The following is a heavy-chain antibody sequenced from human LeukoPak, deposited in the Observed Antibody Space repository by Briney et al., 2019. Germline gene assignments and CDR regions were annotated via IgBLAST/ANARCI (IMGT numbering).Heavy chain of an antibody. J-gene: IGHJ4*02. Sequence: GGTLILSCAASGFPFRSYWMSWVPQAPGKGLEWVAIIKTDGTEKYYVDSVKGRFTISRDNAKNSLYPQMNSLRSEDTAVYYCARGVGATHFDYWGQGTLVTVSS. CDR2: IKTDGTEK. CDR3: ARGVGATHFDY. CDR1: GFPFRSYW. D-gene: IGHD1-26*01. V-gene: IGHV3-7*04.